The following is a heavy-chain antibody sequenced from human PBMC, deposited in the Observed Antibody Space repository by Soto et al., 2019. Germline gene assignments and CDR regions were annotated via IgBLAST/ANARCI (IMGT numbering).Heavy chain of an antibody. V-gene: IGHV4-30-2*05. CDR3: AREIIGYSSGWAPLYLDS. Sequence: SETLSLTCAVSGGSISGSYYYWAWLRQSPGKGLEWIGYIYNSVTTDYNPSLQSRVTMSADMSKNQFSLRLTSVTAAGTAVYICAREIIGYSSGWAPLYLDSWGRGTLVTVSS. CDR2: IYNSVTT. J-gene: IGHJ4*02. CDR1: GGSISGSYYY. D-gene: IGHD6-19*01.